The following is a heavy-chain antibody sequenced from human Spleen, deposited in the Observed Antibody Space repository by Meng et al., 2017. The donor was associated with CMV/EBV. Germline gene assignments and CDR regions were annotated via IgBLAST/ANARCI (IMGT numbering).Heavy chain of an antibody. V-gene: IGHV1-18*01. J-gene: IGHJ5*02. Sequence: QVQLVQSGAEVKKPGASVKVSCKASGYTFTSYGISWVRQAPGQGLEWMGWISAYNGNTNYAQKFQGRVTITADESTSTAYMELSSLRSEDTAVYYCARDRSGSWDWFDPWGQGTLVTVSS. CDR1: GYTFTSYG. D-gene: IGHD3-10*01. CDR3: ARDRSGSWDWFDP. CDR2: ISAYNGNT.